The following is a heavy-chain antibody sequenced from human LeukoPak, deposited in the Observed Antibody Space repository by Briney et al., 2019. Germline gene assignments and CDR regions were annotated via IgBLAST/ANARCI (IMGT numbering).Heavy chain of an antibody. J-gene: IGHJ4*02. V-gene: IGHV4-39*07. CDR3: ARDMRWLQWYYFDY. D-gene: IGHD5-24*01. Sequence: PSETLSLTCTVSGGSISSSSYYWGWIRQPPWKGLEWIGSIYYSGSTYYNPSLKSRVTISVDTSKNQFSLKLSSVTAADTAVYYCARDMRWLQWYYFDYWGQGTLVTVSS. CDR1: GGSISSSSYY. CDR2: IYYSGST.